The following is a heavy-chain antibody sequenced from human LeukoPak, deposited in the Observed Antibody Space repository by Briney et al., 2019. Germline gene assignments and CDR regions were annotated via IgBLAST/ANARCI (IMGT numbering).Heavy chain of an antibody. J-gene: IGHJ4*02. D-gene: IGHD5-12*01. CDR3: ASRRGYSGRGRLDY. V-gene: IGHV3-74*01. CDR1: GFTFSSYW. CDR2: INSDGSST. Sequence: GGSLRLSCVASGFTFSSYWMHWVRQAPGKGLVWVSRINSDGSSTNYADSVKGRFTISRDNAKNTLYLYMSSLRAEDAAVYYCASRRGYSGRGRLDYWGQGTLVTVSS.